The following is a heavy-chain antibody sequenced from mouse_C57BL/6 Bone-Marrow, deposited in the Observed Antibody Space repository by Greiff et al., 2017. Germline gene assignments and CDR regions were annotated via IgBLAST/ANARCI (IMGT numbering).Heavy chain of an antibody. Sequence: VKLQQSGAELARPGASVKLSCKASGYTFTSYGISWVKQRTGQGLEWIGEIYPRSGNTYYNEKFKGKATLTADKSSSTAYMGLRSLTSEDSAVYFCALYYYGSRDYWGQGTTLTVSS. CDR3: ALYYYGSRDY. CDR1: GYTFTSYG. J-gene: IGHJ2*01. CDR2: IYPRSGNT. V-gene: IGHV1-81*01. D-gene: IGHD1-1*01.